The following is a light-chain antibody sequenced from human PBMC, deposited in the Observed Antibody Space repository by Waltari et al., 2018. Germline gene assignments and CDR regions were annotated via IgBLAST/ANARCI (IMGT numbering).Light chain of an antibody. CDR1: SRDGGGYNH. V-gene: IGLV2-11*01. J-gene: IGLJ2*01. CDR2: DVS. CDR3: CSYAGSYTV. Sequence: QSALTQPRSVSGSPGHAVTISCTGNSRDGGGYNHVSWYQLHPGKAPKLMIYDVSKRPSGVPDRFSGSKSGNTASLTISGLQAEDEADYYCCSYAGSYTVFGGGTKLTVL.